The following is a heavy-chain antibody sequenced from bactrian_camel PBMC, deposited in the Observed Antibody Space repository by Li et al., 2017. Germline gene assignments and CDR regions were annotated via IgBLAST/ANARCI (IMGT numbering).Heavy chain of an antibody. CDR1: DDPTSKYYMDDTYC. V-gene: IGHV3S53*01. Sequence: QLVESGGGSVQPGGSMGLSCKVTDDPTSKYYMDDTYCMGWFRQTPGREREEVAHIDNDGTTKYADSVKGRFTISKDNAKNTVYLQMNSLKSEDTAVHYCVRDDLSEFKLKAAFGYWGQGTQVTVS. CDR3: VRDDLSEFKLKAAFGY. CDR2: IDNDGTT. D-gene: IGHD6*01. J-gene: IGHJ6*01.